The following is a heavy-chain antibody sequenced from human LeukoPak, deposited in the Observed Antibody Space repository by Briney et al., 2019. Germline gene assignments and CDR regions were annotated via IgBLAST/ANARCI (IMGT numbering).Heavy chain of an antibody. Sequence: ASVKVSCKASGDTFTSYGISWVRQAPGQGLEWIGWISAYNGNTTYAQKLQGRVTMTTDTSTSTAYMELRSLRSDDTAVYYCARGGTFGGVIVSAFDIWGQGTMVTVSS. CDR2: ISAYNGNT. CDR3: ARGGTFGGVIVSAFDI. CDR1: GDTFTSYG. V-gene: IGHV1-18*01. D-gene: IGHD3-16*02. J-gene: IGHJ3*02.